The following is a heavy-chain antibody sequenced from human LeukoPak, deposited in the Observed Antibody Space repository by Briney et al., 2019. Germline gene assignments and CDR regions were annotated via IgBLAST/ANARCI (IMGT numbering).Heavy chain of an antibody. D-gene: IGHD3-3*01. CDR1: GFTFTSYA. CDR3: AKDWRAGLTPWYFDY. V-gene: IGHV3-23*01. J-gene: IGHJ4*02. CDR2: ISGSGATT. Sequence: GGSLRLSCAVSGFTFTSYAMTWVRQAPGKGLEWVSSISGSGATTHYADSVEGRFTISRDNSKNTLYLQMNSLRADDTAVYYVAKDWRAGLTPWYFDYWGQGTLVTVSS.